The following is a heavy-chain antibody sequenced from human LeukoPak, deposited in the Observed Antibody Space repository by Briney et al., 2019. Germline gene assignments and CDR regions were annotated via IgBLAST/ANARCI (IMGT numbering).Heavy chain of an antibody. CDR2: FDPEDGET. V-gene: IGHV1-24*01. D-gene: IGHD4-17*01. CDR1: GYTFTDYY. J-gene: IGHJ6*02. Sequence: ASVKVSCKASGYTFTDYYIKWVRQAPGQGLEWMGGFDPEDGETIYAQKFQGRVTMTEDTSTDTAYMELSSLRSEDTAVYYCATDENYGPGASFRYYYGMDVWGQGTTVTVSS. CDR3: ATDENYGPGASFRYYYGMDV.